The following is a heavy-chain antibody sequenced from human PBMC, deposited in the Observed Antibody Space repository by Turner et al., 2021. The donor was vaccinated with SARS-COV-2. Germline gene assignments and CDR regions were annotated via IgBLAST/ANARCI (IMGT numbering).Heavy chain of an antibody. J-gene: IGHJ5*02. CDR1: GYTLTELS. CDR3: ATGYQLRVNWFDP. D-gene: IGHD2-2*01. CDR2: FDPEDGET. V-gene: IGHV1-24*01. Sequence: QVQLVQSGAEVKKPGASVKVSCKISGYTLTELSKYWVRQAPGKGLEWMGCFDPEDGETIYAQNFQGRVTMTEDTSTDTAYMERSSLRSEDTAVYFCATGYQLRVNWFDPWGQGTLVTVSS.